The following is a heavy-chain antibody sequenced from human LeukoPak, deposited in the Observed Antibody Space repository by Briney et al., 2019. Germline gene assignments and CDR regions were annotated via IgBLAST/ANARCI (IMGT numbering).Heavy chain of an antibody. Sequence: GGSLRLSCAASGFTFSSYDIHWVRQAPGKGLEWVTIILYDGSNKYYADSVKGRFTISRDNSKNTVYLQMNSLTAEDTAVCYCARESSGGFDNWAQGTLVTVSS. CDR2: ILYDGSNK. J-gene: IGHJ4*02. CDR1: GFTFSSYD. CDR3: ARESSGGFDN. V-gene: IGHV3-33*05. D-gene: IGHD3-3*01.